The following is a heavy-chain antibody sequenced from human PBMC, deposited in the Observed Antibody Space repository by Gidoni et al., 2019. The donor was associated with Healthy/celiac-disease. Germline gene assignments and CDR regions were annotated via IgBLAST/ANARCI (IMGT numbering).Heavy chain of an antibody. Sequence: EVQLVESGGGLVQPGGSLSLSCAASGFPFSSYAMSWVRQAPGKGLEWVSAISGSGGSTYYADSVKGRFTISRDKSKNTLYLQMNSLRAEDTAVYYCANTYDSSGYPPSEPDYWGQGTLVTVSS. J-gene: IGHJ4*02. V-gene: IGHV3-23*04. CDR2: ISGSGGST. CDR1: GFPFSSYA. D-gene: IGHD3-22*01. CDR3: ANTYDSSGYPPSEPDY.